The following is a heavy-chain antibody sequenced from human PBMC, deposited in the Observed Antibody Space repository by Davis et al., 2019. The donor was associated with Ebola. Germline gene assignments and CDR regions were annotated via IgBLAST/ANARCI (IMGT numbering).Heavy chain of an antibody. CDR3: ARVSGSFDY. Sequence: AASVKVSCKASGYTFTDYYMHWVRQAPGQGLEWMGIINPSDSSTSYAQKFQGRVTMTRDTSTSTVYMELSSLRSDDTAVYYCARVSGSFDYWGQGTLVTVSS. CDR2: INPSDSST. D-gene: IGHD6-25*01. J-gene: IGHJ4*02. V-gene: IGHV1-46*01. CDR1: GYTFTDYY.